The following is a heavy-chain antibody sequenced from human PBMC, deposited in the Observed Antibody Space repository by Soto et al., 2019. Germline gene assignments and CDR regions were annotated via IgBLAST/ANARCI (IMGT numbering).Heavy chain of an antibody. D-gene: IGHD5-18*01. J-gene: IGHJ4*02. CDR2: ISGSGDST. CDR1: GFTFSSYA. V-gene: IGHV3-23*01. Sequence: GGSLRLSCASSGFTFSSYAMSWVRQAPGKGLEWVSAISGSGDSTYDADSVKGRFTISRDNSKNTLYLQMNSLRAEDTAVYYCAKGIYSYGYNSFDYWSQGTLLTVSS. CDR3: AKGIYSYGYNSFDY.